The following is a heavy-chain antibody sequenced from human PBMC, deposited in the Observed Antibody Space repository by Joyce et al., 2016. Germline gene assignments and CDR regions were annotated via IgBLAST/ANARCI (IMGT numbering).Heavy chain of an antibody. CDR1: GFAFSTYT. J-gene: IGHJ4*02. Sequence: EVQLVESGGGLVKTGGSLRLSCAASGFAFSTYTISWVRQAPGKGLEWVSSISDNSRYIYYADSLKGRFTISRDNAKNSLYLEMNSLRAEDTAVYYCGRVDPTEQPIDYWGQGTLVTVSS. CDR3: GRVDPTEQPIDY. D-gene: IGHD6-13*01. CDR2: ISDNSRYI. V-gene: IGHV3-21*01.